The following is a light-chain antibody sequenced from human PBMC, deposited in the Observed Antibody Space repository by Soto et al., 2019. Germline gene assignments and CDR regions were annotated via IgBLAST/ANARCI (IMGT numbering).Light chain of an antibody. CDR2: DVS. Sequence: QSVLTQPRSVSASPGQSVAISCTGTSSDVGGYNYVSWYQQHPGKAPKLMIYDVSKRPSGVPDRFSGSKSGNTASLTISGLPAEDEADYYCCSYAGSPYVFGTGTKLTVL. V-gene: IGLV2-11*01. J-gene: IGLJ1*01. CDR1: SSDVGGYNY. CDR3: CSYAGSPYV.